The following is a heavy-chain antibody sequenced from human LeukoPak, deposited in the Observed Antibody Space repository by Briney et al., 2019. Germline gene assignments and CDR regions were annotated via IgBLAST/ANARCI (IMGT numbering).Heavy chain of an antibody. V-gene: IGHV3-23*01. CDR2: ISGSGGST. J-gene: IGHJ6*03. CDR1: GFTFSSYG. Sequence: GGTLRLSCAASGFTFSSYGMSWVRQAPGKGLEWVSAISGSGGSTYYADSVKGRFTISRDNSKNTLYLQMNSLRAEDTAVYYCAKCILTGYYKGYMDVWGKGTTVTISS. CDR3: AKCILTGYYKGYMDV. D-gene: IGHD3-9*01.